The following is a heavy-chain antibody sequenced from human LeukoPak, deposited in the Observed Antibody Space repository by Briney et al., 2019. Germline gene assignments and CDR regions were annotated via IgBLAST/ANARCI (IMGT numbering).Heavy chain of an antibody. CDR1: GFTFSAYE. CDR3: ARDTLEYSNSPDALDI. D-gene: IGHD4-23*01. CDR2: IGSSGSTV. Sequence: GGSLRLSCAASGFTFSAYEMNWVRQAPGKGLEWFSYIGSSGSTVYYADSVKGRFTISRDNAKNSLYMQMESLRDEDTAIYYCARDTLEYSNSPDALDIWGQGTMVTVSS. V-gene: IGHV3-48*03. J-gene: IGHJ3*02.